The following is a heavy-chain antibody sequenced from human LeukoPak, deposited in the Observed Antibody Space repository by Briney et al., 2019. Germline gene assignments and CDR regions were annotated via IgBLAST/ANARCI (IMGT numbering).Heavy chain of an antibody. V-gene: IGHV3-7*01. D-gene: IGHD6-19*01. CDR1: GFTFSSYW. J-gene: IGHJ3*02. CDR2: IKQDGKGK. CDR3: ARFSSGLLDAFDI. Sequence: GGSLGLSCAASGFTFSSYWMSWVRQAPGKGLEWVANIKQDGKGKYYVDSVKGRFTISRDNAKNSLYLQMNNLRAEDTAVYYCARFSSGLLDAFDIWGQGTMVIVSS.